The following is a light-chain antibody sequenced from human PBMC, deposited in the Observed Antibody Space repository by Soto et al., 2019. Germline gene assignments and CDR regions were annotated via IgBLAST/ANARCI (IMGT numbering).Light chain of an antibody. CDR3: QQYGNSPIT. V-gene: IGKV3-20*01. J-gene: IGKJ5*01. CDR1: QSPTSTY. Sequence: EIALTQSPGTLSLSPGERATLSCRASQSPTSTYLAWYQQKSGQAPRLLIYGASSRATGIPDRFSGSGSGTDFTLTSSRVEPDDFALYYYQQYGNSPITFGQGTRLEIK. CDR2: GAS.